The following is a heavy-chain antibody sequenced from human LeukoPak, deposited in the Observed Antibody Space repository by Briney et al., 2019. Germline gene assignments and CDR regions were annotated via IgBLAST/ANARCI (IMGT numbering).Heavy chain of an antibody. V-gene: IGHV1-46*01. Sequence: ASVKVSCKTSGYTFTSYDMHWVRQAPGQGLEWMGIINPSGGSTSYAQKFQGRVTMTRDMSTGTVYMELSSLRSEDTAVYYCAREWRDGYMDYWGQGTLVTVSS. CDR2: INPSGGST. CDR1: GYTFTSYD. CDR3: AREWRDGYMDY. D-gene: IGHD5-12*01. J-gene: IGHJ4*02.